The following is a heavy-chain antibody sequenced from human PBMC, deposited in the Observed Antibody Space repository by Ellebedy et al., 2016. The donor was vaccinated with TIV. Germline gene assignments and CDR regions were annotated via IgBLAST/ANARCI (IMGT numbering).Heavy chain of an antibody. CDR1: GFTFSSYA. J-gene: IGHJ4*02. CDR2: ISGSGGST. CDR3: AKLRDLIVVVPAACDY. D-gene: IGHD2-2*01. Sequence: GGSLRLSXAASGFTFSSYAMSWVRQAPGKGLEWVSAISGSGGSTYYADSVKGRFTISRDNSKNTLYLQMNSLRAEDTAVYYCAKLRDLIVVVPAACDYWGQGTLVTVSS. V-gene: IGHV3-23*01.